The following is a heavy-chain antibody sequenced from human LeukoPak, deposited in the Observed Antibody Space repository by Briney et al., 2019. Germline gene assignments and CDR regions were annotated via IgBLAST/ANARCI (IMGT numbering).Heavy chain of an antibody. CDR2: ISTDGSST. D-gene: IGHD3-22*01. J-gene: IGHJ4*02. CDR3: ARAPGSGYYC. V-gene: IGHV3-74*01. CDR1: GFTFSSYW. Sequence: PGGSLRLSCAASGFTFSSYWMHWVRQAPGKGLVWVSRISTDGSSTTYADSVKGRFTISRDNAKNTLYLQMNSLRAEDTAVYYCARAPGSGYYCWGQGTLVTVSS.